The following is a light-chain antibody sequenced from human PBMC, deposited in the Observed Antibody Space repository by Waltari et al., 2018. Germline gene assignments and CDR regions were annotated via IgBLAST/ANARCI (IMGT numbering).Light chain of an antibody. J-gene: IGLJ2*01. V-gene: IGLV2-23*01. CDR2: EGS. CDR3: CSYAGSLSKV. Sequence: QSALTQPASVSGSPGQSITISCTGTSSAVGSYNLVSWYQQRPGTAPKRRIYEGSRRPEGVSNRFSRAKSGNTASLTISGLQADDEADYYCCSYAGSLSKVFGGGTKLTVL. CDR1: SSAVGSYNL.